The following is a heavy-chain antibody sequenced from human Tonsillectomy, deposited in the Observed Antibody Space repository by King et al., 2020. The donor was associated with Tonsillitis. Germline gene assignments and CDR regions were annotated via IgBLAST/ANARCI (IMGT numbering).Heavy chain of an antibody. Sequence: QLQESGPGLVKPSQTLSLTCTVSGGSISSGGYYWSWIRQHPGKGLEWIGYIYYSGSTYYNPSLKSRVTISVDTSKNQFSLKLSSVTAADTAVYYCARVSSSGWLTLSWFDPWGQGTLVTVSS. J-gene: IGHJ5*02. CDR3: ARVSSSGWLTLSWFDP. V-gene: IGHV4-31*03. CDR2: IYYSGST. D-gene: IGHD6-19*01. CDR1: GGSISSGGYY.